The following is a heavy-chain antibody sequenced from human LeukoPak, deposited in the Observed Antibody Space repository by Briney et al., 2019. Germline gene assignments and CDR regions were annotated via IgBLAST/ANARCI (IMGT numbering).Heavy chain of an antibody. CDR2: IYYSGST. J-gene: IGHJ4*02. CDR3: ARRFPAHYFDY. Sequence: PGGSLRLSCAASGFTFSSYDMNWVRQAPGKGLEWIGSIYYSGSTYYNSSLKSRVTISVDTSKNQFSLKLSSVTAADTAVYYCARRFPAHYFDYWGQGTLVTVSS. D-gene: IGHD6-25*01. V-gene: IGHV4-39*01. CDR1: GFTFSSYD.